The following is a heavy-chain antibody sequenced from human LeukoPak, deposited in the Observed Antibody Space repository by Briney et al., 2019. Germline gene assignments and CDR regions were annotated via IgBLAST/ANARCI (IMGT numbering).Heavy chain of an antibody. CDR3: ARPHYVFGSVPGGPFAY. J-gene: IGHJ4*02. V-gene: IGHV4-59*12. CDR1: PGSISGYY. D-gene: IGHD3-3*01. CDR2: IYYTGTT. Sequence: SETLSLTCTVSPGSISGYYWTWIRQPPGKGLEWIGYIYYTGTTNYNPSLKSRVTISVDTSKNQFSLKLSSVTAADTAVYYCARPHYVFGSVPGGPFAYGGQGTLFTVSS.